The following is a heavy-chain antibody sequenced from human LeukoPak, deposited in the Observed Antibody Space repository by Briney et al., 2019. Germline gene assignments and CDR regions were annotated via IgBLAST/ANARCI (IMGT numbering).Heavy chain of an antibody. CDR3: AACKEYTSTWYVGHSRVRFDP. D-gene: IGHD6-13*01. J-gene: IGHJ5*02. V-gene: IGHV4-39*01. Sequence: SETLSLTCTVSGGSISSSSYYWVWIRQPPGKGLEWIGSIYYSGNSYYNPSLKSRVTISVDTSKNQFSLKLSSVTAADTAVYYCAACKEYTSTWYVGHSRVRFDPWGQGTLVTVSS. CDR1: GGSISSSSYY. CDR2: IYYSGNS.